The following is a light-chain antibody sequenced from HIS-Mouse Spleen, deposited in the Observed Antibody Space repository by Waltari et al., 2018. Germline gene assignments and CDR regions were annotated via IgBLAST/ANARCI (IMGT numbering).Light chain of an antibody. Sequence: QSVLTQPPSASGTPGQRVPISCSGSSSNIGSNYLYWYQQLPGTAPKLLIYRNNQRPSGVPDRFSGSKSGTSASLAISGLRSEDEADYYCAAWDDSLSGPWVFGGGTKLTVL. J-gene: IGLJ3*02. CDR1: SSNIGSNY. V-gene: IGLV1-47*01. CDR3: AAWDDSLSGPWV. CDR2: RNN.